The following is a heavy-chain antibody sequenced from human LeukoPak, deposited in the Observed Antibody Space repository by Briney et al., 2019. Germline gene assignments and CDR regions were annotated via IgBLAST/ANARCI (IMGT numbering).Heavy chain of an antibody. D-gene: IGHD6-13*01. Sequence: GRSLRLSCAASGFTFDDYAMHWVRQAPGKGLEWVSGISWNSGSIGYADSVKGRFTISRDNAKNSLYLQMNSLRAEDMALYYCAKDIGVAAAGYFDYWGQGTLVTVSS. V-gene: IGHV3-9*03. CDR3: AKDIGVAAAGYFDY. CDR1: GFTFDDYA. CDR2: ISWNSGSI. J-gene: IGHJ4*02.